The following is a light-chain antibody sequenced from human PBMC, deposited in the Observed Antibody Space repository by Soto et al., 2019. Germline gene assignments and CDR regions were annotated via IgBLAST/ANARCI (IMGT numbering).Light chain of an antibody. V-gene: IGLV2-23*01. CDR2: EGS. CDR1: SSDVGSYNL. CDR3: CSYAGSNTYV. J-gene: IGLJ1*01. Sequence: QSALTQPASVSGSPGQSITISCTGTSSDVGSYNLVSWYQQHPGKAPKAMIYEGSKRPSGVSNRFSGSKSGNTASLTISGLQAEDEADYYCCSYAGSNTYVFGTGTKLTVL.